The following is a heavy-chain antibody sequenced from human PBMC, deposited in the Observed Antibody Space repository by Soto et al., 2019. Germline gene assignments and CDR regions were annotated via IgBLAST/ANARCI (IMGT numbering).Heavy chain of an antibody. Sequence: QVQLQESGPGLVKPSDTLSLTCAVSGYSISSRNWWGWIRQPPGKGLEWIGYIYYSGTTYYNPSLNRRVTMSVHTSKTQFSLKLTAATAVDTAVYYCARREIQGPIDYWGQGTLVTVSS. D-gene: IGHD1-26*01. CDR3: ARREIQGPIDY. V-gene: IGHV4-28*01. CDR1: GYSISSRNW. J-gene: IGHJ4*02. CDR2: IYYSGTT.